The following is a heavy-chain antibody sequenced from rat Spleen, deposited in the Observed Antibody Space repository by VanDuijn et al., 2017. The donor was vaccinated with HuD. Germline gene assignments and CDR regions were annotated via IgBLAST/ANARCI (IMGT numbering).Heavy chain of an antibody. Sequence: QVQLKESGPGLVQPSQTLSLTCTVSGFSLSNYGVIWVRQPPGKGLDWMGGIWGDGNSNYNSALKSRLSISRDTSKSQVYLKMNSLQTGDTATYYCARHAYYDGYYHWYFDFWGPGTMVTVSS. CDR2: IWGDGNS. CDR1: GFSLSNYG. CDR3: ARHAYYDGYYHWYFDF. D-gene: IGHD1-12*03. V-gene: IGHV2-13*01. J-gene: IGHJ1*01.